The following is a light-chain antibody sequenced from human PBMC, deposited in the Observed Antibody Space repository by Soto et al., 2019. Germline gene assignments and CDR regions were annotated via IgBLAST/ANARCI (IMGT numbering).Light chain of an antibody. CDR2: LNNDGSH. Sequence: QPVLTQSPSASASLGPSVKLTCTLSSGHSSYAIAWHQKQPGKGPRYLMDLNNDGSHTKGDGIPDRFSGSSSGADCYLIISSLQSEDEADYYCQTWGTGFQFFGGGTKLTVL. J-gene: IGLJ2*01. V-gene: IGLV4-69*01. CDR3: QTWGTGFQF. CDR1: SGHSSYA.